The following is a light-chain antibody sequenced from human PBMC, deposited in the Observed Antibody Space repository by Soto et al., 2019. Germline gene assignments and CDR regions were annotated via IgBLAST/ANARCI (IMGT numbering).Light chain of an antibody. J-gene: IGKJ1*01. V-gene: IGKV1-5*01. CDR3: QQYVATLWT. Sequence: DIQMTQSPSTLSASVGDRVTITCRASQSISSWLAWYQQKPGKAPKLLIYDASSLESGVPSRFSGSGSGTDFTLTISSLQAEDVAVYYCQQYVATLWTFGQGTKVEVK. CDR2: DAS. CDR1: QSISSW.